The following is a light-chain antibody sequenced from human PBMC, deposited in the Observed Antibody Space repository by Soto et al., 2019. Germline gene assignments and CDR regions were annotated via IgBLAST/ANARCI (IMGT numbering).Light chain of an antibody. Sequence: DIVMTQSPDSLAVSLGERATINCKSSQSVLYSSNNKNYLAWYQQKPGQPPKLLIYWASTRESGVPDRFSGSVSGTDFTLTVSSLQAEDVAVYYCQQYYRPWTFGQGTKVEIK. CDR1: QSVLYSSNNKNY. J-gene: IGKJ1*01. CDR3: QQYYRPWT. V-gene: IGKV4-1*01. CDR2: WAS.